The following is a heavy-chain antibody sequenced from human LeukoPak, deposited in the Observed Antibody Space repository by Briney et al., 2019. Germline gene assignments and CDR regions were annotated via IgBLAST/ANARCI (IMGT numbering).Heavy chain of an antibody. V-gene: IGHV3-23*01. CDR2: ISGSGDRT. CDR1: GFTFRYYG. J-gene: IGHJ6*03. D-gene: IGHD6-13*01. CDR3: TGGSSSLAPPYYYYYMDV. Sequence: GGSLRLSCAASGFTFRYYGINWVRQAPGKGLEWVSGISGSGDRTYYEDSVKGRFTISRDNSKNTAYLQMNSLKTEDTAVYYCTGGSSSLAPPYYYYYMDVWGKGTTVTVSS.